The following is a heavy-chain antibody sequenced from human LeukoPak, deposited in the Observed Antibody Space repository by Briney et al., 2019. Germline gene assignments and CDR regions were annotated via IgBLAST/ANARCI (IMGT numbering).Heavy chain of an antibody. D-gene: IGHD3-10*01. CDR1: GFTFNSYS. CDR2: IYSGGST. J-gene: IGHJ6*02. V-gene: IGHV3-66*01. Sequence: GGSLRLSCAASGFTFNSYSMNWVRQTPGKGLEWVSVIYSGGSTYYADSVKGRFTISRDNSKNTLYLQMNSLRAEDTAVYYCARSGKWGYYGSGSYYGMDVWGQGTTVTVSS. CDR3: ARSGKWGYYGSGSYYGMDV.